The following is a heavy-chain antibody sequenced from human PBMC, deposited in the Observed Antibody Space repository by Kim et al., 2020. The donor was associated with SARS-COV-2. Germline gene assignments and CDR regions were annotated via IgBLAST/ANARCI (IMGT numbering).Heavy chain of an antibody. D-gene: IGHD6-25*01. CDR3: TREEAAAAQLRH. J-gene: IGHJ4*02. V-gene: IGHV3-7*01. CDR2: IRKDGGYT. CDR1: GFNFDNYW. Sequence: GGSLRLSCVGSGFNFDNYWLTWVRQAPGKGLEWVANIRKDGGYTYYADSVKGRFTISRDNAKNTLFLQMNSLTVDDTAVYFCTREEAAAAQLRHWGQGTLVTVSS.